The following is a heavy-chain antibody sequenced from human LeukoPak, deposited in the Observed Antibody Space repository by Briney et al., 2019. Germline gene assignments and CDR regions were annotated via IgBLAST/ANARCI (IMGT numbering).Heavy chain of an antibody. J-gene: IGHJ5*02. V-gene: IGHV1-69*04. Sequence: GASVKVSCKASGGTFSSYTISWVRQAPGQGLEWMGRIIPILGIANYAQKFQGRVTITADKSTSTAYMELSGLRSEDTAVYYCARDSRGYSYGYTAYNWFDPWGQGTLVTVSS. CDR2: IIPILGIA. CDR3: ARDSRGYSYGYTAYNWFDP. CDR1: GGTFSSYT. D-gene: IGHD5-18*01.